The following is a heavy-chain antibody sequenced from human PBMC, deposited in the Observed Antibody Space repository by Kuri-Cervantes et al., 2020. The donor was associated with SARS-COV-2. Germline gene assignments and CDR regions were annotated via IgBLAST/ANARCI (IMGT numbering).Heavy chain of an antibody. CDR2: ISAYNGNT. D-gene: IGHD6-19*01. J-gene: IGHJ5*02. CDR3: ARKPPGQYSRGWFDWFDP. CDR1: GYTFTSFG. Sequence: ASVKVSCKASGYTFTSFGTSWVRQAPGQGLEWMGWISAYNGNTNYAQKTQGRVTMTTDTSTSTAYMELRSLRSDDTAVYYCARKPPGQYSRGWFDWFDPWGQGTLVTVSS. V-gene: IGHV1-18*04.